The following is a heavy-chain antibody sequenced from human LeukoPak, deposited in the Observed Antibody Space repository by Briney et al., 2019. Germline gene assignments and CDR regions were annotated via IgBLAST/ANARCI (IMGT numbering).Heavy chain of an antibody. CDR2: IFYSGST. CDR3: ARLRLYFYVPSKYYFDY. J-gene: IGHJ4*02. Sequence: TSETLSLTCTVSGGSISNYYWSWVRQPPGKGLEWIGYIFYSGSTNYNPSLQSRVTISVDTSKNQFSLKLSSVTAADTAVYYCARLRLYFYVPSKYYFDYWGQGTLVTVSS. D-gene: IGHD3-16*01. V-gene: IGHV4-59*12. CDR1: GGSISNYY.